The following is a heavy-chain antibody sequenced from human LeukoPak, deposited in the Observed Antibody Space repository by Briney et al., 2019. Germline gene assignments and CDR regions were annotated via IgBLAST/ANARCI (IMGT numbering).Heavy chain of an antibody. J-gene: IGHJ5*02. CDR1: GFTFSSYA. V-gene: IGHV3-30*04. CDR2: ISYDGSNK. CDR3: AREMGIAAAGTWFDP. D-gene: IGHD6-13*01. Sequence: PGGSLRLSCAASGFTFSSYAMHWVRQAPGKGLEWVAVISYDGSNKYYADSVKGRFTISRDNSKNTLYLQMNSLRAEDTAVYYCAREMGIAAAGTWFDPWGQGTLVTVSS.